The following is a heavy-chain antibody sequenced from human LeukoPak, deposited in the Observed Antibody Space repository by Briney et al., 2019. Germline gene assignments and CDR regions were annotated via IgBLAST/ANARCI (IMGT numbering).Heavy chain of an antibody. CDR3: ARIPRGDLRGFDC. J-gene: IGHJ4*02. Sequence: GGSLGLSCAASGFTFSSYEMNWVRQAPGKGLEWVSYISSSGSTIYYADSVKGRFTISRDNAKSSLYLQMNSLTVEDTAVYYCARIPRGDLRGFDCWGQGTLVTVSS. CDR2: ISSSGSTI. CDR1: GFTFSSYE. V-gene: IGHV3-48*03. D-gene: IGHD3-10*01.